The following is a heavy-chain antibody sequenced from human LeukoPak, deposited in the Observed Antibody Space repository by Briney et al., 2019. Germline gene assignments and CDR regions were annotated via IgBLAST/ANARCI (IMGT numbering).Heavy chain of an antibody. Sequence: DPGGSLRLSCAASGFTFSSYSMNWVRQAPGKGLEWVSYISSSSSTIYYADSVKGRFTISRDNAKNSLYLQMNSLRAEDTAVYYCARDRFRVAAEVGNWFDPWGQGTLVTVSS. CDR3: ARDRFRVAAEVGNWFDP. D-gene: IGHD6-13*01. V-gene: IGHV3-48*01. CDR2: ISSSSSTI. CDR1: GFTFSSYS. J-gene: IGHJ5*02.